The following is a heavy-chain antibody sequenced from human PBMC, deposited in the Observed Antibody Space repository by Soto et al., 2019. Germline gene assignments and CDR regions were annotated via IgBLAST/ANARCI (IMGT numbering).Heavy chain of an antibody. CDR1: GYSFTSYW. Sequence: DSLTISRKGSGYSFTSYWISLVGQMPGKGLEWMGRIDPSDSYTNYSPSFQGHVTISADKSISTAYLQWSSLKASDTAMYYCARPKRGYSYGIDYWGQGTLVTVSS. CDR3: ARPKRGYSYGIDY. V-gene: IGHV5-10-1*01. D-gene: IGHD5-18*01. J-gene: IGHJ4*02. CDR2: IDPSDSYT.